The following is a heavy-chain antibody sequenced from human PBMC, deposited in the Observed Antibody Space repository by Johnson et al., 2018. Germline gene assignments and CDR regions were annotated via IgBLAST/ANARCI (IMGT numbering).Heavy chain of an antibody. Sequence: QVQLVQSWAEVKKPGASVKVSCKASGYTFTNYYMQWVREAPGQGLEWMGIINPSGGSTTSAQKFQGRVPMTRDPSTSTVYMELSSLRPEDTAVYYCSRGSAVTTDYYSMDVWGQGTMVTVSS. J-gene: IGHJ6*02. V-gene: IGHV1-46*01. CDR1: GYTFTNYY. D-gene: IGHD4-17*01. CDR3: SRGSAVTTDYYSMDV. CDR2: INPSGGST.